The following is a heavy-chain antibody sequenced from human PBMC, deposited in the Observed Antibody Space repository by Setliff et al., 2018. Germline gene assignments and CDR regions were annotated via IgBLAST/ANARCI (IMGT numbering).Heavy chain of an antibody. CDR3: ARGNYGSGSPVYVWFDP. V-gene: IGHV3-66*02. Sequence: GGSLRLSCAASGFTVSSNHMSWVRQAPGKGLEWVSVIYTGGSTYYADSMKDRFTISRDTSKNTLYLQMNSLRTEDTAVYYCARGNYGSGSPVYVWFDPWGQGTLVTVSS. D-gene: IGHD3-10*01. CDR1: GFTVSSNH. J-gene: IGHJ5*02. CDR2: IYTGGST.